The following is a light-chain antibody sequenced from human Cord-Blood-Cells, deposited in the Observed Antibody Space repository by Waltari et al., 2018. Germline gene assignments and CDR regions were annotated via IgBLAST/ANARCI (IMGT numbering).Light chain of an antibody. V-gene: IGKV4-1*01. CDR2: WAS. CDR3: QQYYSTPLT. CDR1: QRVLYSSNNKNY. J-gene: IGKJ4*01. Sequence: DIVMTQSPDSLAVSLGERPTINCESSQRVLYSSNNKNYLAWYQQKPGQPPKLLIYWASTRESGVPDRFSGSGSGTDFTLTISSLQAEDVAVYYCQQYYSTPLTFGGGTKVEIK.